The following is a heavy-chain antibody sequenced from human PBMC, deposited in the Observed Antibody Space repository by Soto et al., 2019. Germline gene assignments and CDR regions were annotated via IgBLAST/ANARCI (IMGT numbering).Heavy chain of an antibody. CDR2: ISSSSSYI. CDR1: GFTFSSYS. CDR3: ARDRTGYYDSSGYAQHYYYGMDV. V-gene: IGHV3-21*01. D-gene: IGHD3-22*01. Sequence: RGESLKISCAASGFTFSSYSMNWVRQAPGKGLEWVSSISSSSSYIYYADSVKGRFTISRDNAKNSLYLQMNSLRAEDTAVYYCARDRTGYYDSSGYAQHYYYGMDVWGQGTTVTVSS. J-gene: IGHJ6*02.